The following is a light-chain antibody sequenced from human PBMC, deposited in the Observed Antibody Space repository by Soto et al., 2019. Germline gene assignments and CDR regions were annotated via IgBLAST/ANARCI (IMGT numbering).Light chain of an antibody. V-gene: IGKV1-5*03. CDR1: RSISSW. Sequence: DIQMTQSPSTLSASVGDRVTITCRASRSISSWLAWYQQKPGRAPKLLIYKASSLESGVPSRFSGSGSRTDFTLTISSLQPEDFAVYYCQQYGSLSWTFGQGTKVDIK. J-gene: IGKJ1*01. CDR2: KAS. CDR3: QQYGSLSWT.